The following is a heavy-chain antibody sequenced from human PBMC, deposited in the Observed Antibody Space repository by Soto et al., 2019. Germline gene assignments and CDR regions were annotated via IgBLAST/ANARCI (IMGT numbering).Heavy chain of an antibody. J-gene: IGHJ5*02. CDR3: PSGDDILAECDWFDP. V-gene: IGHV1-69*12. CDR2: IIPISGTA. Sequence: QVQLVQSGAEVKKPGSSVKVSCKASGGTFSSYAISWVRQAPGQGLEWMGGIIPISGTAKYAQKFQGRVAITGTDATRSADLGLSSLSVVDRAVYHCPSGDDILAECDWFDPWGQGSLVTVS. D-gene: IGHD3-9*01. CDR1: GGTFSSYA.